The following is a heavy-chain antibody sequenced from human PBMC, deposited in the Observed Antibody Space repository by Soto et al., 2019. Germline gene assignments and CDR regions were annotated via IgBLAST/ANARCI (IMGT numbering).Heavy chain of an antibody. Sequence: QVQLVQSGAEVKKPGSSVKVSCKASGGTFSSYAISWVRQAPGQGLEWMGGIIPIFGTANYAQKFQGRVTITADKSTSSEYMELSSLRSEDTAVYYCSALGGTAMVKLDSWGQGTLDTVSS. CDR2: IIPIFGTA. J-gene: IGHJ4*02. CDR1: GGTFSSYA. D-gene: IGHD5-18*01. CDR3: SALGGTAMVKLDS. V-gene: IGHV1-69*06.